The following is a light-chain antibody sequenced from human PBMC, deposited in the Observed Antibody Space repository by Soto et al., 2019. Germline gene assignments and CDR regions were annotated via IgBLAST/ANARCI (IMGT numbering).Light chain of an antibody. CDR2: EVS. J-gene: IGLJ2*01. CDR1: SSDVGGYNY. CDR3: SSYAGSDNLVV. V-gene: IGLV2-8*01. Sequence: QSALTQPPSASGSPGQSVTISCTGTSSDVGGYNYVSWYQQHPGKAHKLMIYEVSKRPSGVPDRFSGSKSGNTASLTVSGLQDEDEAEYYCSSYAGSDNLVVFGGGTNLTVL.